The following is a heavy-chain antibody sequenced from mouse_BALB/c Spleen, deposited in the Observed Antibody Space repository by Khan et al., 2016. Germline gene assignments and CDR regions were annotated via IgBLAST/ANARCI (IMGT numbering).Heavy chain of an antibody. V-gene: IGHV14-3*02. J-gene: IGHJ2*01. Sequence: VRLQQSGAELVKPGASVTLSCTASGFNIKDTYLHWVKQRPEQGLEWIGRIDHAKGNFKFDPKFQGKATITDDTYSNTTHLQLSGLTSEDTAVDYCTGGNSPFDYWGQGTTLTVSS. CDR2: IDHAKGNF. CDR1: GFNIKDTY. CDR3: TGGNSPFDY. D-gene: IGHD2-1*01.